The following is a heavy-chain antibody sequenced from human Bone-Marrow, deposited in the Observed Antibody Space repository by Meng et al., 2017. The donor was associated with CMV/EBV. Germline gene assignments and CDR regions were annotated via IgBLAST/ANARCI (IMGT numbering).Heavy chain of an antibody. CDR3: TRAGRGVPGDFDY. V-gene: IGHV1-46*01. CDR2: INPTGGKT. Sequence: ASVKVSCKTSGYTFRTYYIHWVRQVSGQGLEWMGIINPTGGKTRYAQKFQDRIIMTTDTSTSTVYMELGSLRSEDTALYYCTRAGRGVPGDFDYWGQGTLVTVSS. CDR1: GYTFRTYY. D-gene: IGHD3-10*01. J-gene: IGHJ4*02.